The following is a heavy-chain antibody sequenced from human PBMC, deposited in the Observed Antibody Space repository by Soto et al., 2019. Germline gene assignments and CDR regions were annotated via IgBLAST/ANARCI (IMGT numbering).Heavy chain of an antibody. CDR2: IYYSGST. CDR1: GGSISSGGYY. J-gene: IGHJ5*02. V-gene: IGHV4-31*03. CDR3: ARDLGYCSGGSCSHKNWFDP. Sequence: SETLSLTCTVSGGSISSGGYYWSWIRQHPGKGLEWIGYIYYSGSTYYNPSLKSRVTISVDTSKNQFSLKLSSVTAADTAVYYRARDLGYCSGGSCSHKNWFDPWGQGTLVTVSS. D-gene: IGHD2-15*01.